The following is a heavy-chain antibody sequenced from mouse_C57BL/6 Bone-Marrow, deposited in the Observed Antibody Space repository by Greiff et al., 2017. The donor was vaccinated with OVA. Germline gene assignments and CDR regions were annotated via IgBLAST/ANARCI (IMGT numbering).Heavy chain of an antibody. V-gene: IGHV1-26*01. J-gene: IGHJ3*01. CDR3: ARPYSNYYAWFAY. CDR2: INPNNGGT. D-gene: IGHD2-5*01. Sequence: EVQLQQSGPELVKPGASVKISCKASGYTFTDYYMNWVKQSHGKSLEWIGGINPNNGGTSYNQKFKGKATLTVDKSSSTAYMELRSLTSEDSAVYYCARPYSNYYAWFAYWGQGTLVTVSA. CDR1: GYTFTDYY.